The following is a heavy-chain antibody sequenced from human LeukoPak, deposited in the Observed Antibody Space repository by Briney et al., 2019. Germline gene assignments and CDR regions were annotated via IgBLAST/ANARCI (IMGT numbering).Heavy chain of an antibody. CDR3: AKGIVETDH. CDR2: ISYDGSNK. CDR1: GFTFSNYA. V-gene: IGHV3-30*09. D-gene: IGHD2-21*01. J-gene: IGHJ4*02. Sequence: TGGSLRLSCAASGFTFSNYAMHWVRQAPGKGLEWEAIISYDGSNKFYADSVKGRFAISRDNSKNTLYLQMNSLRAEDTAVYYCAKGIVETDHWGQGTLVTVSS.